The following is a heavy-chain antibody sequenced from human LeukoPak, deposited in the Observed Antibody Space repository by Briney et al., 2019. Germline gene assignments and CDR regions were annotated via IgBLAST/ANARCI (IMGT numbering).Heavy chain of an antibody. V-gene: IGHV1-2*02. Sequence: GASVKVSCKASGYTITGYYMHWVRQAPGQGLEWMGWINPNSGGTKYAQKFQGRVTMTRDTSISTAYMELSRLRSDDTAVYYCARDHQPWFGELSQGPGNWFDPWGQGTLVTVSS. J-gene: IGHJ5*02. CDR3: ARDHQPWFGELSQGPGNWFDP. CDR1: GYTITGYY. D-gene: IGHD3-10*01. CDR2: INPNSGGT.